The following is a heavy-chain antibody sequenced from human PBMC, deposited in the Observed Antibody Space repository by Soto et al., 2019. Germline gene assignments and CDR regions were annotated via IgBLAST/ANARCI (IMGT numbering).Heavy chain of an antibody. Sequence: GASVKVSCKASGGTFSSYTISWVRQAPGQGLEWMGRIIPILGIANYAQKFQGRVTITADKSTSTAYMELSSLRSEDTAVYYCAKQTPTIAAAGTFVVPFDSWGQGPLVTVSS. V-gene: IGHV1-69*02. D-gene: IGHD6-13*01. J-gene: IGHJ4*02. CDR3: AKQTPTIAAAGTFVVPFDS. CDR1: GGTFSSYT. CDR2: IIPILGIA.